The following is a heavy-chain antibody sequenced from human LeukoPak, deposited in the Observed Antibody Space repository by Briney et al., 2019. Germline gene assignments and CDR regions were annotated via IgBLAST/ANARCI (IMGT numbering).Heavy chain of an antibody. Sequence: GGSLRLSCAASGFTFSDYHMTWIRQAPGKGLEWVSHIKSDGNTIFYADSVKGRFTISRDNAKNSLYLQMNSLRDEDTAVYYCATDSQWSFDYWGLGTLVTVSS. J-gene: IGHJ4*02. CDR2: IKSDGNTI. V-gene: IGHV3-11*04. D-gene: IGHD2-15*01. CDR3: ATDSQWSFDY. CDR1: GFTFSDYH.